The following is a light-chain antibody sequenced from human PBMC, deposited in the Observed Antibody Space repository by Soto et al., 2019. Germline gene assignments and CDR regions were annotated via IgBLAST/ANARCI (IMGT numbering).Light chain of an antibody. J-gene: IGKJ1*01. CDR1: QSVSSSY. V-gene: IGKV3-20*01. Sequence: EMVLTQSPGTLSLSPGERATLSCRASQSVSSSYLAWYQQKPGQAPRLLIYGASSRATGIPDRFSGSGSGTDFTLTISRLEPEDFAVYYCQQYGSSPWTFGHGTQVDIK. CDR2: GAS. CDR3: QQYGSSPWT.